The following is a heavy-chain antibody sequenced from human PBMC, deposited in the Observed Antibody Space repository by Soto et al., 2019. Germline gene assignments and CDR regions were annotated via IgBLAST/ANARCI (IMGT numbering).Heavy chain of an antibody. CDR2: ISAHNGNT. D-gene: IGHD3-10*01. CDR3: ARGRYGEY. CDR1: GYTFTSYG. Sequence: QVHLVQSGAEVKKPGASVKVSCKASGYTFTSYGITWVRQAPGQGLEWMGWISAHNGNTDYAQKLQGSVIVTRDTSTSTADMELRGLRSDDTAVYYCARGRYGEYWGQGALVTVSS. V-gene: IGHV1-18*01. J-gene: IGHJ4*02.